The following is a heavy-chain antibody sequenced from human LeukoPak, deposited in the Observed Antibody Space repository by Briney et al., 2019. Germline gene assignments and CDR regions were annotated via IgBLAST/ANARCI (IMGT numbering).Heavy chain of an antibody. J-gene: IGHJ6*01. CDR2: IDAGGGDT. CDR1: GFSFSSYA. D-gene: IGHD6-19*01. V-gene: IGHV3-23*01. Sequence: GASLRLSCAASGFSFSSYAMTWLRQAPGQGLEWVSSIDAGGGDTYHPDSVKGRFTISRDNSMNTLYLQMNSLRADDTAVYYRGRPTKYGLVRGNGVDVWGQGTTVTGSS. CDR3: GRPTKYGLVRGNGVDV.